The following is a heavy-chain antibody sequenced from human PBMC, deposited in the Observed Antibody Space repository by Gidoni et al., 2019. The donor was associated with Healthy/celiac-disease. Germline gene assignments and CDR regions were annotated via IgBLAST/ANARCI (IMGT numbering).Heavy chain of an antibody. CDR1: GGTFSSYA. Sequence: QVQLVKSGAEVKKPGSSVKVSCMASGGTFSSYAISWVRQASGQGLEWMGRIIAILGIANNAQKFQGRVTITADKSTSTAYMELSSLRSEDKAVYYCARVPEFGELFAATWGQGTLVTVSS. D-gene: IGHD3-10*01. CDR2: IIAILGIA. J-gene: IGHJ4*02. CDR3: ARVPEFGELFAAT. V-gene: IGHV1-69*04.